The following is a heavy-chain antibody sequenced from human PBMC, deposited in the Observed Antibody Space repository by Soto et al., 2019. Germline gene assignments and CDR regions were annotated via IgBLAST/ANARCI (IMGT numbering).Heavy chain of an antibody. J-gene: IGHJ6*02. CDR3: AKGAGATYYFYAVDV. V-gene: IGHV3-23*01. Sequence: GGSLRLSCAASGFTFSNFAMTWVRQAPGKGLEWVSSISSSGDTTFHADSVRGRFTISRDNSNSALYMQMNSLRVEDTAVYYCAKGAGATYYFYAVDVWAQGTTVTVSS. CDR2: ISSSGDTT. CDR1: GFTFSNFA.